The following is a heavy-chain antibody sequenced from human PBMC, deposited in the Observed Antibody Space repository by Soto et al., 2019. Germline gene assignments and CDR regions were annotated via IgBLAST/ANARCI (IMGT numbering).Heavy chain of an antibody. CDR2: IWYDGSNK. CDR1: GFTFSSYG. V-gene: IGHV3-33*01. Sequence: GGSLRLSCAASGFTFSSYGMHWVRQAPGKGLEWVAVIWYDGSNKYYADSVKGRFTISRDNSKNTLYLQMNSLRAEDTAVYYCARDGSSPASFLNYYYYYGMDVWGQGTTVTVSS. J-gene: IGHJ6*02. D-gene: IGHD6-13*01. CDR3: ARDGSSPASFLNYYYYYGMDV.